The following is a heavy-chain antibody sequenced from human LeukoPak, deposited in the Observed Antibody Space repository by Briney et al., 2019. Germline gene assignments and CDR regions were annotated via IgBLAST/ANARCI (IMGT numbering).Heavy chain of an antibody. CDR3: ARGVKVYYDSSGYGYYYYMDV. Sequence: SETLSLTCAVYGGSFSGYYWSWIRQPPGKGLEWIGEINHSGSTNYNPSLKSRVTISVDTSKNQFPLKLSSVTAADTAVYYCARGVKVYYDSSGYGYYYYMDVWGKGTTVTVSS. V-gene: IGHV4-34*01. CDR1: GGSFSGYY. CDR2: INHSGST. D-gene: IGHD3-22*01. J-gene: IGHJ6*03.